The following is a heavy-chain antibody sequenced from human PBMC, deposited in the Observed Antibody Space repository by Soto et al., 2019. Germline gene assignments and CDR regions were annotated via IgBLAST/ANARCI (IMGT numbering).Heavy chain of an antibody. J-gene: IGHJ3*02. Sequence: ASVKVSCKASGYTFTGYYMHWVRQAPGQGLEWMGWINPNSGGTNYAQKFQGWVTMTRDTSISTAYMELSRLRSDDTAVYYCARTITIFGVVTYAFDIWGQGTMGTVSS. CDR3: ARTITIFGVVTYAFDI. D-gene: IGHD3-3*01. V-gene: IGHV1-2*04. CDR2: INPNSGGT. CDR1: GYTFTGYY.